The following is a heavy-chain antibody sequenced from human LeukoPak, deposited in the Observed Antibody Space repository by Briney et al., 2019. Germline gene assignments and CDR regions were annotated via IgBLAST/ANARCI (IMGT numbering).Heavy chain of an antibody. CDR3: ARDKEVRGVLDY. J-gene: IGHJ4*02. V-gene: IGHV3-48*01. CDR2: ISNGGGTM. Sequence: GGSLRLSCAASGFTFNDYSMNWVRQAPGKGLEWVSYISNGGGTMYYADSVRGRFTISRDNDKNSLYMQMNSLRAEDTAVYYCARDKEVRGVLDYWGQGTLVTVSS. CDR1: GFTFNDYS. D-gene: IGHD3-10*01.